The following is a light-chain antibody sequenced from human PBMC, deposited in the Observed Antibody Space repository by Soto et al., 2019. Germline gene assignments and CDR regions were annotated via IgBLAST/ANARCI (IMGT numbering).Light chain of an antibody. Sequence: QSSLTQPASVSGSPGQSITISCTGTSSDVGNYNYVSWYQQSPGKAPKLMIYDVSNRPSGVSNRFSGSKSGITASLTISGLQAEDEADYYCSSYTSSSTYVFGTGTKVTVL. V-gene: IGLV2-14*01. CDR1: SSDVGNYNY. J-gene: IGLJ1*01. CDR2: DVS. CDR3: SSYTSSSTYV.